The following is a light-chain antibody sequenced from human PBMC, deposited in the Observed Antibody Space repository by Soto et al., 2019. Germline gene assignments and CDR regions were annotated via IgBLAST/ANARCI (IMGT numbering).Light chain of an antibody. Sequence: QSALTQPPSASGSPGQSVTISCTGTSSDVGGYNYVSWYQQHPGKAPKLMIYEVSKRPSGVPDRFSGSKSGNTASLTVSGLQAEDEADYYCSSYAGSKWGVFGGGTKLTVL. CDR3: SSYAGSKWGV. V-gene: IGLV2-8*01. CDR2: EVS. CDR1: SSDVGGYNY. J-gene: IGLJ3*02.